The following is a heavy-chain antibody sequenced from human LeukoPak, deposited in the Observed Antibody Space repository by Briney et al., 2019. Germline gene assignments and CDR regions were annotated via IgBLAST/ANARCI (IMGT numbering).Heavy chain of an antibody. Sequence: GGSLRLSCAASGFTFSDHYVDWVRQAPGKGLEWVGRIRNQANNSTTEYAASVKGRFTISRDDSKNSLYLQMNSLKAEDTAVYYCSRGSIGRPTMDYWGQGTLVTVSS. CDR3: SRGSIGRPTMDY. D-gene: IGHD3-10*01. V-gene: IGHV3-72*01. J-gene: IGHJ4*02. CDR2: IRNQANNSTT. CDR1: GFTFSDHY.